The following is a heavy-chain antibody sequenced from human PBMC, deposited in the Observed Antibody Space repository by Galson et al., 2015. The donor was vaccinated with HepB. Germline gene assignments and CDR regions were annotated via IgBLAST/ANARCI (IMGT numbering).Heavy chain of an antibody. D-gene: IGHD1-1*01. V-gene: IGHV3-23*01. CDR1: GFTFSTYS. J-gene: IGHJ4*02. CDR2: IYAAGTST. CDR3: AKDRVPDGRWNVDY. Sequence: SLRLSCAASGFTFSTYSMSWVRQAPGKGLEWVSSIYAAGTSTFYADSVKGRFAISRDNSKDTLYLQMNSLRVEDTALYHCAKDRVPDGRWNVDYWGQGTLVTVSS.